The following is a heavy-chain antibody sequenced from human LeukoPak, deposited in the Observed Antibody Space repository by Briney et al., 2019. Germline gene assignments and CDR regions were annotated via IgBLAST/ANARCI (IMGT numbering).Heavy chain of an antibody. CDR3: AKELDTMFFDY. CDR1: GFNFDRCT. V-gene: IGHV3-43*01. CDR2: AGWAGGTT. Sequence: GGSLRLSCATSGFNFDRCTIHWVRQVPGKGLEWVSLAGWAGGTTFYSDSVRGRFTISRDGGRKSVYLQMNSLTTDDTAFYFCAKELDTMFFDYWGQGALVTVSS. J-gene: IGHJ4*02. D-gene: IGHD3-10*02.